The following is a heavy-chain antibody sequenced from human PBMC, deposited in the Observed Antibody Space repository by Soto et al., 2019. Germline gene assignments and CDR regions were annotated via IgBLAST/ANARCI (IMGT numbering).Heavy chain of an antibody. CDR1: GYTFSGHW. CDR3: ERHGAAIWLGY. CDR2: IDPSDSYI. V-gene: IGHV5-10-1*01. Sequence: GESLKISCKTSGYTFSGHWISWMRQVPGKGLQWMGNIDPSDSYINYNPAFRGHVTFSVDKSSSTAYLHWRSLGPSDTAIYYCERHGAAIWLGYWGQGTLVTVSS. J-gene: IGHJ4*02. D-gene: IGHD6-19*01.